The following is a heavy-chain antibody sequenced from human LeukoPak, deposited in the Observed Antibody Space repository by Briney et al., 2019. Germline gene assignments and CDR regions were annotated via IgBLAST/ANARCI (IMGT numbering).Heavy chain of an antibody. CDR2: INPNSGGT. CDR3: ARDSRILRYSRNWFDP. CDR1: GYTFTGYY. V-gene: IGHV1-2*02. D-gene: IGHD3-9*01. Sequence: ASVKVSCKASGYTFTGYYMHWVRQAPGQGLEWMGWINPNSGGTNYAQKFQGRVTMTRDTSISTAYMELSRLRSDDTAVYYCARDSRILRYSRNWFDPWGQGTLVTVSS. J-gene: IGHJ5*02.